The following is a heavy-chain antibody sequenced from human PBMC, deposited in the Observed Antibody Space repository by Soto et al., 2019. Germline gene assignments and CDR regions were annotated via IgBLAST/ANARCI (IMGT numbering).Heavy chain of an antibody. V-gene: IGHV4-61*01. Sequence: SVTSVSDYWSWIRQPPGKGLEWIGYIYYSGSADYNPSLGSRVTISIDTSKNQFSLKLTSVTAADTAVYYCARGVGFGYYYYHMDLWGQGTTVTVSS. CDR1: SVTSVSDY. D-gene: IGHD3-10*01. CDR3: ARGVGFGYYYYHMDL. J-gene: IGHJ6*02. CDR2: IYYSGSA.